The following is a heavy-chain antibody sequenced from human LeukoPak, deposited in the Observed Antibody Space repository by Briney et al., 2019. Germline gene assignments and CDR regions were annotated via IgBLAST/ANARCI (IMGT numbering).Heavy chain of an antibody. Sequence: SETLSLTCTVSGGSISSYSWSWIRQPPGKGLEWVGYFYYSGSTNYNPSLKSRVTISVDTSKNQFTLKLSSVTAADTAVYYCARSGYYYGSGSYSDYWGQGTLVTVSS. CDR3: ARSGYYYGSGSYSDY. CDR1: GGSISSYS. J-gene: IGHJ4*02. D-gene: IGHD3-10*01. CDR2: FYYSGST. V-gene: IGHV4-59*01.